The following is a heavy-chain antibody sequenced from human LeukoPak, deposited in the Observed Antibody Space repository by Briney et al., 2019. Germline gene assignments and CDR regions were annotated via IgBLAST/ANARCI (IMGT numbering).Heavy chain of an antibody. CDR2: MNPSSGNT. V-gene: IGHV1-8*01. Sequence: GASVKVSCKASGYSFTSYDINWVRQATGQGPEWIGRMNPSSGNTGYAQRFQGRVTMTRDTSTSTAYLELSSLTSDDTAVYYCAAHTYYYSSGSFGHWGQGTLVTVSS. CDR3: AAHTYYYSSGSFGH. D-gene: IGHD3-10*01. CDR1: GYSFTSYD. J-gene: IGHJ4*02.